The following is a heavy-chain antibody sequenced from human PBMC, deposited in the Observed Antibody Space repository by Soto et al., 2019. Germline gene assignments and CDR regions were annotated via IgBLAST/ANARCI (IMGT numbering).Heavy chain of an antibody. CDR1: GGSISSGGYY. D-gene: IGHD3-10*01. Sequence: SETLSLTCTVSGGSISSGGYYWSWIRQHPGKGLEWIGYIYYSGSTYYNPSLKSRVTISVDTSKNQFSLKLSSVTAADTAVYYCARDRVWFGELSGFDPWGQGTLVTVS. V-gene: IGHV4-31*03. CDR3: ARDRVWFGELSGFDP. CDR2: IYYSGST. J-gene: IGHJ5*02.